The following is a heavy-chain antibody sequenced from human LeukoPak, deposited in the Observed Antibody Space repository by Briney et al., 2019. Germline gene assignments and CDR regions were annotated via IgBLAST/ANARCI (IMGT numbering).Heavy chain of an antibody. D-gene: IGHD3-3*01. Sequence: AAVKDSCKDSGGTFSSYAISWVGQAPGEGVEGMGGIIAIFGIAKYAQKFQCRVTITADESTSTAYMELSSLRSEDTAVYYCARGYDFWSGYPHFDYWGQGTLVTVSS. J-gene: IGHJ4*02. CDR3: ARGYDFWSGYPHFDY. CDR2: IIAIFGIA. V-gene: IGHV1-69*13. CDR1: GGTFSSYA.